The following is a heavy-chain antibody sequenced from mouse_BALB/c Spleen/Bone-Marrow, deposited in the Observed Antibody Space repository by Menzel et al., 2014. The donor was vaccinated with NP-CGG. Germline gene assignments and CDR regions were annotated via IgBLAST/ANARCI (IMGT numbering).Heavy chain of an antibody. CDR2: ISNGGGST. CDR3: ARHSDYDYFDY. J-gene: IGHJ2*01. D-gene: IGHD2-4*01. CDR1: GFTFSDYY. Sequence: EVQLVESGGGLVQPGGSLKLPCATSGFTFSDYYMYWVRQTPEKRLEWVAYISNGGGSTYYPDTVKGRFTISRDNAKNTLYLQMSRLKSEDTAMYYCARHSDYDYFDYWGQGTTLTVSS. V-gene: IGHV5-12*02.